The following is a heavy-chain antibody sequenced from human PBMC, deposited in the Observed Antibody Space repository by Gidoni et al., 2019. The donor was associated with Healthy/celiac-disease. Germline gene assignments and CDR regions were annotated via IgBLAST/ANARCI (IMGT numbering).Heavy chain of an antibody. D-gene: IGHD6-19*01. CDR3: AKDSNSGWYGSVDGMDV. V-gene: IGHV3-30*18. Sequence: QVQLVESGGGVVQPGRSLRLSCAASGFPFSSYGMHWVRQAPGKGLEWVAVISYDGSNKYYADSVKGRFTISRDKSKNTLYLQMNSLRAEDTAVYYCAKDSNSGWYGSVDGMDVWGQGTTVTVSS. J-gene: IGHJ6*02. CDR2: ISYDGSNK. CDR1: GFPFSSYG.